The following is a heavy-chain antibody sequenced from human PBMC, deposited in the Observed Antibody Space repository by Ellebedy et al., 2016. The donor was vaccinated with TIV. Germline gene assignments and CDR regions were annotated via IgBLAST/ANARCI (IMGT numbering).Heavy chain of an antibody. Sequence: GGSLRLSXAPSGFTFSNFWMTWVRHAPGKGLEWVAKIKQDGSEKWYVDSVKGRFTISRDNAKNSLYLQMNSLRVEDTAVYYCARGGGLSGFDYWGQGALVTVSS. J-gene: IGHJ4*02. V-gene: IGHV3-7*01. CDR1: GFTFSNFW. D-gene: IGHD3-16*01. CDR2: IKQDGSEK. CDR3: ARGGGLSGFDY.